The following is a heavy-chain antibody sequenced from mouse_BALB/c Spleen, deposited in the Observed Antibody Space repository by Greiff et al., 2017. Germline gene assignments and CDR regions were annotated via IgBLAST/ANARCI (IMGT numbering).Heavy chain of an antibody. V-gene: IGHV5-6-5*01. CDR3: ARGTVYYGSSYDGAMDY. CDR1: GFTFSSYA. J-gene: IGHJ4*01. D-gene: IGHD1-1*01. CDR2: ISSGGST. Sequence: EVMLVESGGGLVKPGGSLKLSCAASGFTFSSYAMSWVRQTPEKRLEWVASISSGGSTYYPDSVKGRFTISRDNARNILYLQMSSLRSEDTAMYYCARGTVYYGSSYDGAMDYWGQGTSVTVSS.